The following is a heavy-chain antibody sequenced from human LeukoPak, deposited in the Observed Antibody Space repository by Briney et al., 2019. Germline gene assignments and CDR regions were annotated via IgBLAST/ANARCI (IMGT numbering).Heavy chain of an antibody. Sequence: ASVKVSCKASGYTFTRYDLNWVRQATGQGLEWMGWMNPNSGNTGYAQKFQGRVTMTRNTSISTAYMELSSLRSEDTAVYYCARGRYDFWSGYSKTGNFNFDYWGQGTLVTVSS. J-gene: IGHJ4*02. CDR1: GYTFTRYD. CDR3: ARGRYDFWSGYSKTGNFNFDY. D-gene: IGHD3-3*01. CDR2: MNPNSGNT. V-gene: IGHV1-8*01.